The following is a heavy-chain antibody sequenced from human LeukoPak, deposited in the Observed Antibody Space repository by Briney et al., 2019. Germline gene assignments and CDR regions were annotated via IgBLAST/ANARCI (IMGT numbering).Heavy chain of an antibody. V-gene: IGHV1-2*02. J-gene: IGHJ2*01. CDR2: INPNRGGT. Sequence: SSVKVSCKASGYTFTGFYIHWVRQAPGQGLEWMGWINPNRGGTNYAQKFQDRVTMTRDTSISTAYMELSSLRSDDTAIYYCARPLTTSGWYFDLWGRGTLVTVSS. CDR1: GYTFTGFY. CDR3: ARPLTTSGWYFDL. D-gene: IGHD1-14*01.